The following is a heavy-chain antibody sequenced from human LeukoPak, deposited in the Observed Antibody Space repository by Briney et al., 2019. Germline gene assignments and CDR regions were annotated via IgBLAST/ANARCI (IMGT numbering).Heavy chain of an antibody. D-gene: IGHD3-22*01. CDR3: ARVQYYYDSSSGNWFDP. CDR2: IKQDGSEK. CDR1: GFTFSSYW. V-gene: IGHV3-7*01. Sequence: GSLRLSCAASGFTFSSYWMSWVRQAPGKGLEWVANIKQDGSEKYYVDSVKGRFTISRDNAKNSLYLQMNSLRAEDTAVYYCARVQYYYDSSSGNWFDPWGQGTLVTVSS. J-gene: IGHJ5*02.